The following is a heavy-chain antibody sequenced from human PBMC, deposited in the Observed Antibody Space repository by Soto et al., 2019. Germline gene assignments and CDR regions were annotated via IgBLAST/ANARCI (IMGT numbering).Heavy chain of an antibody. Sequence: QVQLVQSGAEVKKPGTSVKVCCKVSGGTFSSYAISWVRQAPGQGLEWMVEIIYIFGTATYAQKLQGRATISADGSASTAYMELSGLRSDDTAVYSCARGGKERFRGSGRDVWGQGTTVTFSS. CDR1: GGTFSSYA. V-gene: IGHV1-69*01. D-gene: IGHD1-1*01. CDR2: IIYIFGTA. J-gene: IGHJ6*02. CDR3: ARGGKERFRGSGRDV.